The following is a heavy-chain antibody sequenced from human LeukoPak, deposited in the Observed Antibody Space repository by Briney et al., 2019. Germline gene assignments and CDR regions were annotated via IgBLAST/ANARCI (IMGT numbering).Heavy chain of an antibody. CDR2: ISWNSGSI. V-gene: IGHV3-9*01. CDR3: ARFSSGLFDY. J-gene: IGHJ4*02. D-gene: IGHD6-19*01. CDR1: GFTFDGYA. Sequence: GGSLRLSCAASGFTFDGYAMHWVRQAPGKGLEWVSGISWNSGSIGCADSVKGRFTISRDNAKNSLYLQMNSLRAEDTALYYCARFSSGLFDYWGQGTLVTVSS.